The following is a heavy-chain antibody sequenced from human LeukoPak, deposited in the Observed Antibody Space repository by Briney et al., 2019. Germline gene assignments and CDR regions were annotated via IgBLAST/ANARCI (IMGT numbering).Heavy chain of an antibody. CDR3: AGYSSSTGFDP. V-gene: IGHV1-69*04. Sequence: SVKVSCKASGGTFSSYAISWVRQAPGQGLEWMGRIIPILGIANYAQKFQGRVTITADKSTSTAYMELSSLRSEDTAVYYCAGYSSSTGFDPWGQGTLVTVSS. CDR2: IIPILGIA. J-gene: IGHJ5*02. CDR1: GGTFSSYA. D-gene: IGHD6-13*01.